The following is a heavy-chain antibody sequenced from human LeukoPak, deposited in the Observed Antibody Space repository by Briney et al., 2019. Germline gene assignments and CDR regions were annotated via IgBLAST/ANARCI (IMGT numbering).Heavy chain of an antibody. D-gene: IGHD2/OR15-2a*01. J-gene: IGHJ1*01. V-gene: IGHV3-48*03. CDR2: ISSSGGTK. CDR3: ATNLIGAGEYFQQ. CDR1: GFTFSSYE. Sequence: PGRSLRLSCAASGFTFSSYEMNWVRQAPGKGLEWVSYISSSGGTKYYADSVKGRFTSSRDNAKNSGYLEMNSLGAEDTAVYYCATNLIGAGEYFQQWGQGTLVTVSS.